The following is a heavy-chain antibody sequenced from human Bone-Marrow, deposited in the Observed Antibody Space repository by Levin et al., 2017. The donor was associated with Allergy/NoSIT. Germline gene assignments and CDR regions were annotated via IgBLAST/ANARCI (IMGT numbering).Heavy chain of an antibody. J-gene: IGHJ6*02. V-gene: IGHV3-53*01. Sequence: GESLKISCAASGFSVSNTLMTWLRQAPGKGLEWVSVIRTGGGSTDYADSVKGRFTISRDSSENTLYLQMNSLRAEDTAVYYCTGRAPYGMDVWGQGITVTVSS. D-gene: IGHD1-26*01. CDR1: GFSVSNTL. CDR2: IRTGGGST. CDR3: TGRAPYGMDV.